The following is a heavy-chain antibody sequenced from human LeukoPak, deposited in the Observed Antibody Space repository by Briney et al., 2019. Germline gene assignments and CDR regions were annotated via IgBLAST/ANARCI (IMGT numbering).Heavy chain of an antibody. CDR3: ARRGYDILTGYFDY. Sequence: KPSETLSLTCAVYGGSFSGYYWSWIRQPPGKGLEWIGGINHSRSTNYNPSLKSRVTISVDTSKNQFSLKLSSVTAADTAVYYCARRGYDILTGYFDYWGQGTLVTVSS. CDR2: INHSRST. CDR1: GGSFSGYY. J-gene: IGHJ4*02. D-gene: IGHD3-9*01. V-gene: IGHV4-34*01.